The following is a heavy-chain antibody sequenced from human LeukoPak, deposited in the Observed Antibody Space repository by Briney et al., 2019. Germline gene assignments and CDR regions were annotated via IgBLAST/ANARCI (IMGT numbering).Heavy chain of an antibody. J-gene: IGHJ4*02. V-gene: IGHV3-30*03. CDR1: GSTFTNYA. CDR2: ISSDGREN. D-gene: IGHD3-22*01. CDR3: ARAVGYYDSSGNDY. Sequence: GGSLRLSCAASGSTFTNYAMHWVRQTPGKGLQWVGLISSDGRENIYADPVKGRFTVSRDNSKNTLYLQMNSLRPEDTAVYYCARAVGYYDSSGNDYWGQGTLVTVSS.